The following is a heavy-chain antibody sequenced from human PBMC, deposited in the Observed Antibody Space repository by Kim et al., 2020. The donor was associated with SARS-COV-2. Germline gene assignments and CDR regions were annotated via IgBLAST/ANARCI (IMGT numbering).Heavy chain of an antibody. CDR1: GFTFFAHD. Sequence: GGSLRLSCAASGFTFFAHDINWVRQAPGKGLEWGSGISGGGGSTFYAESVKARFTVPGDSSKNTMYLQRNSLGVEATPIYYCVKVNWNDVWPYWGQGTLV. V-gene: IGHV3-23*01. J-gene: IGHJ4*02. CDR2: ISGGGGST. CDR3: VKVNWNDVWPY. D-gene: IGHD1-20*01.